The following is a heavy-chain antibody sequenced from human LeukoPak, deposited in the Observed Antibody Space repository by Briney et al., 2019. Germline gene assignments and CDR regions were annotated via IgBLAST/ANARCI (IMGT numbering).Heavy chain of an antibody. D-gene: IGHD6-13*01. V-gene: IGHV3-30*18. CDR2: ISYDGSNK. CDR3: AKGRAAAGFYYFDY. CDR1: GFTFSSYG. Sequence: GGSQRLSCAASGFTFSSYGMHWVRQAPGKRLEWVAVISYDGSNKYYADSVKGRFTISRDNSKNTLYLQMNSLRAEDTAVYYCAKGRAAAGFYYFDYWGQGTLVTVSS. J-gene: IGHJ4*02.